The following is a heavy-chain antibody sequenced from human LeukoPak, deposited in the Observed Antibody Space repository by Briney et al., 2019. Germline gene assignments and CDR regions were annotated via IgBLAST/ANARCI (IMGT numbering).Heavy chain of an antibody. CDR1: GLTFSTYW. J-gene: IGHJ4*02. CDR2: INYDGRKT. D-gene: IGHD3-16*02. V-gene: IGHV3-74*01. CDR3: ASGRYTLTP. Sequence: GGPLRPSCAASGLTFSTYWMHWVRQAPGKGLGWGSPINYDGRKTNYADSVKGRFTISIDNAYNKLNLQMDRLRAEDTAVYYCASGRYTLTPGGQGTLVTVSS.